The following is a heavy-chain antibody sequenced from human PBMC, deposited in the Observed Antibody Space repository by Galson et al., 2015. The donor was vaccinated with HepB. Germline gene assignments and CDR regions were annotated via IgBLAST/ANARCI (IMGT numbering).Heavy chain of an antibody. CDR3: ARDSKSSGWNVVGGGY. CDR2: ISAYNGNT. D-gene: IGHD6-19*01. V-gene: IGHV1-18*04. Sequence: SVKVSCKASGYTFTSYGISWVRQAPGQGLEWMGWISAYNGNTNYAQKLQGRVTMTTDTSTSTAYMELRSLRSDDTAVYYCARDSKSSGWNVVGGGYWGQGTLVTVSS. CDR1: GYTFTSYG. J-gene: IGHJ4*02.